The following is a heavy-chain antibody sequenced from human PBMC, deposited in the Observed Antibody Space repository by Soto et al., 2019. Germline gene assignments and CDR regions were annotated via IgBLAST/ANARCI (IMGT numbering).Heavy chain of an antibody. V-gene: IGHV4-59*08. CDR1: GGSISSYY. CDR3: ARHRGYSYGYFDY. J-gene: IGHJ4*02. Sequence: PSETLSLTCTVSGGSISSYYWSWIRQPPGKGLEWIGYIYYSGSTNYNPSLKSRVTISVDTSKNQFSLKLSSVTAADTAVYYCARHRGYSYGYFDYWGQGTLVNVSS. D-gene: IGHD5-18*01. CDR2: IYYSGST.